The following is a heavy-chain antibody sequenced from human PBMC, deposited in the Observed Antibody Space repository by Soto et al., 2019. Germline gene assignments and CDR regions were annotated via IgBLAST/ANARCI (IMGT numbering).Heavy chain of an antibody. CDR1: GGIFSSYA. J-gene: IGHJ4*02. CDR3: ASDSSRAWWGSGS. CDR2: IIPIFGTA. V-gene: IGHV1-69*13. D-gene: IGHD3-10*01. Sequence: SVKVSCEASGGIFSSYAVSWVRQAPGQGLEWMGGIIPIFGTANYAQKFQGRVTITADESTSTACMELSSLRSEDTAVYYCASDSSRAWWGSGSWGQGTLVTVS.